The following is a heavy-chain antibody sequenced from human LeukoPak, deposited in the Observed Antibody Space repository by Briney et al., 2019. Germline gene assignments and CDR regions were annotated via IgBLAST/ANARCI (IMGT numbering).Heavy chain of an antibody. Sequence: ASVKVSCKASGYTFTCYYMHWVRQAPGQGLEWMGWINPNSGGTNYAQKFQGRVTMTRDTSISTAYMELSRLRSDDTAVYYCARECLTGTTGSAHNWFDPWGQGTLVTVSS. CDR1: GYTFTCYY. D-gene: IGHD1-20*01. CDR3: ARECLTGTTGSAHNWFDP. CDR2: INPNSGGT. V-gene: IGHV1-2*02. J-gene: IGHJ5*02.